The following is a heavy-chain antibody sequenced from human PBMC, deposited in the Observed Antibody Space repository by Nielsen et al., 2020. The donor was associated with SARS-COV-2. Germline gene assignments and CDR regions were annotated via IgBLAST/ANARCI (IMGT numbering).Heavy chain of an antibody. Sequence: ASVKVSCKASGYTFTSYDINWVRQATGKGLEWMGWMNPNSGNTGYAQNFQGRVTMTRNTSLSTAYMELSSLRSEDTAVYYCATPQGDSSGWYGEDGIFDYWGQGTLVTVSS. J-gene: IGHJ4*02. V-gene: IGHV1-8*01. CDR2: MNPNSGNT. CDR3: ATPQGDSSGWYGEDGIFDY. D-gene: IGHD6-19*01. CDR1: GYTFTSYD.